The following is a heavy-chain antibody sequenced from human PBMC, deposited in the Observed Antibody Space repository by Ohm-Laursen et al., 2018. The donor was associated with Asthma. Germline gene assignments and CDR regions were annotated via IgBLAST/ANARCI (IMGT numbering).Heavy chain of an antibody. D-gene: IGHD3-16*01. CDR2: FDPEDGET. V-gene: IGHV1-24*01. J-gene: IGHJ6*02. CDR1: GYTLTELS. CDR3: ARVFLGGDYDYYYGMDV. Sequence: ASVKVSCKVSGYTLTELSMHWVRQAPGKGLEWMGGFDPEDGETIYAQKFQGRVTMTEDTSTDTAYMELSSLRSEGTAVYHCARVFLGGDYDYYYGMDVWGQGTTVTVSS.